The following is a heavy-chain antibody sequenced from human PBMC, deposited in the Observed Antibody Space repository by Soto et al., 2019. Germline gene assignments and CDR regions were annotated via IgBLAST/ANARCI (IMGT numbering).Heavy chain of an antibody. CDR1: GGSFSGYQ. CDR2: INHSGTT. V-gene: IGHV4-34*01. CDR3: ARGWRFDP. J-gene: IGHJ5*02. Sequence: PSETLSLTCGVYGGSFSGYQWNWIRQSPGQGLEWSGEINHSGTTKYNPSLESRINLSVGTSKKQFSLKMFSVTAADTAIYYCARGWRFDPWGQGTQVTVSS. D-gene: IGHD1-1*01.